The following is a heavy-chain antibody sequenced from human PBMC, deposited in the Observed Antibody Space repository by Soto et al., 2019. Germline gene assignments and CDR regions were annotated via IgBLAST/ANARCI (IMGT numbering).Heavy chain of an antibody. D-gene: IGHD3-16*01. CDR1: GLAFSNYA. J-gene: IGHJ4*02. CDR3: AKGDLLWDPFDV. CDR2: ITASGYSA. Sequence: EAQLLESGGGLVQPGGSLRLSCAASGLAFSNYAMTWVRQAPGKGLEWVSIITASGYSAYYGGAVKGRFTTSRDNSRSTLYLQMNGLRADDTAVYYCAKGDLLWDPFDVWGQGTLVTVSS. V-gene: IGHV3-23*01.